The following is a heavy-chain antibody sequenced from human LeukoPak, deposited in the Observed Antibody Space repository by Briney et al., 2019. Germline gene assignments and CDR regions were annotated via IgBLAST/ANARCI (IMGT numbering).Heavy chain of an antibody. Sequence: KTGGSLRLSCAASGFTFSSYSMNWVRQAPGKGLEWVSSISSSSSYIYYAGSVKGRFTISRDNAKNSLYLQMNSLRAEDTAVYYCARGARVDFWSGRVPYYFDYWGQGTLVTVSS. CDR1: GFTFSSYS. D-gene: IGHD3-3*01. CDR3: ARGARVDFWSGRVPYYFDY. V-gene: IGHV3-21*01. J-gene: IGHJ4*02. CDR2: ISSSSSYI.